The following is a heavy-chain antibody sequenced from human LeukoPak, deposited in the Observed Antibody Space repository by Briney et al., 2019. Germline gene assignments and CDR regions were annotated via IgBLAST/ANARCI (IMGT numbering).Heavy chain of an antibody. V-gene: IGHV3-23*01. D-gene: IGHD3-22*01. CDR1: GFTFSTYA. Sequence: GGSLRLSCAASGFTFSTYAMSWVRQAPGKGLEWVSAISGSGDTTYYADSVKGRFTISRDNSKNTLYLQMISLRAEDTAVYYCAKTYDGSGYYYDFDHWGQGTLVTVSS. CDR3: AKTYDGSGYYYDFDH. CDR2: ISGSGDTT. J-gene: IGHJ4*02.